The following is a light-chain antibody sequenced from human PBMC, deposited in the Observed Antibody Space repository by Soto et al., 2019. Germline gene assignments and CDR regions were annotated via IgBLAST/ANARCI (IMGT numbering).Light chain of an antibody. Sequence: EIVLTQSPGTLSLSPGERATLSCRASQSVSNYLAWYQQKPGQAPRLLIYDASNRAIGIPARFSGSGSGTNFTLTISRLQPEDFAVYYCQHYGTSLTFGGGTKVEIK. CDR1: QSVSNY. CDR2: DAS. V-gene: IGKV3-11*01. J-gene: IGKJ4*01. CDR3: QHYGTSLT.